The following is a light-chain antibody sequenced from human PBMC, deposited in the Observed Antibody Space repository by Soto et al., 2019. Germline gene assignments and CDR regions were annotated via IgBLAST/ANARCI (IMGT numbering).Light chain of an antibody. CDR3: QQYNTYTWT. CDR1: RTISNW. V-gene: IGKV1-5*01. CDR2: DAS. Sequence: IQMTQSPSTLSATVGDRVTITCRASRTISNWLAWYQQKPGKAPKLLIYDASTLESGVPSRFSGSGSGTEFTLTISTLQPDDFATYYCQQYNTYTWTFGQGTKVDIK. J-gene: IGKJ1*01.